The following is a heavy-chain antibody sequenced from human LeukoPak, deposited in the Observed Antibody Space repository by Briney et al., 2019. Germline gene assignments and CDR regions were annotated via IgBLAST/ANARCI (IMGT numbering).Heavy chain of an antibody. CDR2: IIPIFGTA. CDR1: GGTFSSYA. V-gene: IGHV1-69*13. J-gene: IGHJ4*02. CDR3: ARSKNLRLDDIYY. Sequence: SVTVSCTASGGTFSSYAISWVRQAPGQGLEWMGGIIPIFGTANYAQKFQGRVTITADESTSTAYMELSNLRSEDTAVYYCARSKNLRLDDIYYWGQGTLVTVSS. D-gene: IGHD3-9*01.